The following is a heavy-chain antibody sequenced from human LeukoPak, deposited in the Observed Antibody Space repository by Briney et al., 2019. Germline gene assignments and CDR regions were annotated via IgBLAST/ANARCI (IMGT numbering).Heavy chain of an antibody. CDR3: AKGIPLTVFDY. CDR1: GFTLITSA. CDR2: ISERGTT. J-gene: IGHJ4*02. D-gene: IGHD3-9*01. V-gene: IGHV3-23*01. Sequence: PGGSLRLSCAASGFTLITSAMSWVRRAPGKGLEWVSSISERGTTYYADSVKGRFTISRDSSRNTLYLQMNSLRAEDTAVYYCAKGIPLTVFDYWGQGTLVTVSS.